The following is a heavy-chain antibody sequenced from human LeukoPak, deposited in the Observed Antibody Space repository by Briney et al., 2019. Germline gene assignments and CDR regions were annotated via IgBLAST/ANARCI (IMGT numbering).Heavy chain of an antibody. CDR3: AGQYYYDSSGYSGDY. V-gene: IGHV1-2*02. CDR2: INPNSGGT. Sequence: GASVKVSCKASGYTFTGYYMHWVRQASGQGLEWMGWINPNSGGTNYAQKFQGRVTMTRDTSISTAYMELSRLRSDDTAVYYCAGQYYYDSSGYSGDYWGQGTLVTVSS. CDR1: GYTFTGYY. J-gene: IGHJ4*02. D-gene: IGHD3-22*01.